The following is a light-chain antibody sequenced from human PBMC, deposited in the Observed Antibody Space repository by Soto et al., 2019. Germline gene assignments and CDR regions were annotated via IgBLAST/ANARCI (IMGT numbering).Light chain of an antibody. CDR1: SSDVGSYNL. V-gene: IGLV2-23*02. CDR2: EVS. Sequence: QSVLTQPASVSGSPGQSITISCTGTSSDVGSYNLVSWYQQHPGKAPKLIIYEVSKWPSGVSNRFSGSKSGNTASLTISGLQAEDEADYYCCSYAGSTTLGLFGGGTKLTVL. J-gene: IGLJ3*02. CDR3: CSYAGSTTLGL.